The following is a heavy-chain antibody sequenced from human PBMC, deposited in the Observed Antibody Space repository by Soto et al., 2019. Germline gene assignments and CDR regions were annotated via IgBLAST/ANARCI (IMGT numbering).Heavy chain of an antibody. D-gene: IGHD3-3*01. CDR3: ARHLVYYDFWSPYYYYYYGMDV. J-gene: IGHJ6*02. Sequence: PGESLKISCKGSGYSFTSYRISWVRQMPGKGLEWMGRIDPSDSYTNYSPSFQGHVTISADKSISTAYLQWSSLKASDTAMYYCARHLVYYDFWSPYYYYYYGMDVWGQGTTVTVSS. V-gene: IGHV5-10-1*01. CDR2: IDPSDSYT. CDR1: GYSFTSYR.